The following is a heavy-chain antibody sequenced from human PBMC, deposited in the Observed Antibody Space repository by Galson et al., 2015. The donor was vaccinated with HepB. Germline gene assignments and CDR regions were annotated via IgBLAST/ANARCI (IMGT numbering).Heavy chain of an antibody. CDR1: GFTFSNYG. V-gene: IGHV3-33*01. CDR3: ARDPTMVRGVIMSLYFDY. CDR2: IWYDGSKK. D-gene: IGHD3-10*01. Sequence: SLRLSCAASGFTFSNYGIHWVRQAPGKGLEWVAVIWYDGSKKYYADSVKGRFTISRDNSKTTVYLQMNSLRAEDTAVYYCARDPTMVRGVIMSLYFDYWGQGTLVTVSS. J-gene: IGHJ4*02.